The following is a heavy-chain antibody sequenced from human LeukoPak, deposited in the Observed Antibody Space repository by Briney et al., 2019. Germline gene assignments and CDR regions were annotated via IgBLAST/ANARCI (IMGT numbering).Heavy chain of an antibody. V-gene: IGHV3-30*18. CDR1: GFTFSSYG. CDR2: ISYDGSYK. J-gene: IGHJ4*02. Sequence: PGGSLRLSCAASGFTFSSYGMHWVRQAPGKGLEWVAVISYDGSYKYYADSVKGRFTISRDNAKNSLYLQMKSLRAEDTALYYCGKDVKFNRLNYFDYWGQGTLVTVSS. CDR3: GKDVKFNRLNYFDY. D-gene: IGHD6-25*01.